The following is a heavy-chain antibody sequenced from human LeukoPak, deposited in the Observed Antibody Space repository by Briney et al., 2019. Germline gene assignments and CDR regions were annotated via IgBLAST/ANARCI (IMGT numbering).Heavy chain of an antibody. CDR2: ISGDGRRT. J-gene: IGHJ6*02. Sequence: GGSLRLSCAASGLTFGHQYMTWIRQTPGKGLERVSFISGDGRRTFYPDSVKGRFTISMDNTKNSLYLQVNSLRAEDTAMYYCATLHFYAMGVWGQGTTVTVSS. CDR1: GLTFGHQY. CDR3: ATLHFYAMGV. V-gene: IGHV3-11*01.